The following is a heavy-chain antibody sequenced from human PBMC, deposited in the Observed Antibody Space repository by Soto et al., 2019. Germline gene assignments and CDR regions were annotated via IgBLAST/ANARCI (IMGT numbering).Heavy chain of an antibody. J-gene: IGHJ6*03. CDR3: ARRASGYDYGSYYYMHV. Sequence: GESLKISCKGSGYSFTSYWIGWVRQMPGKGLEWMGIIYPGDSDTRYSPSFQGQVTISADKSISTAYLQWSSLKASDTAMYYCARRASGYDYGSYYYMHVWGKATTVTVSS. D-gene: IGHD5-12*01. V-gene: IGHV5-51*01. CDR2: IYPGDSDT. CDR1: GYSFTSYW.